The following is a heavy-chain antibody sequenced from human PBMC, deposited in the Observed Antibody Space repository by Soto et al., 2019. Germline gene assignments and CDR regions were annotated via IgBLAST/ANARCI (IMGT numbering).Heavy chain of an antibody. Sequence: GGSLRLSCAASGFTFSSYSMNWVRQAPGKGLEWVSYISSSSSTIYYADSVKGRFTISRDNAKNSLYLQMNSLRDEDTAVYYCARDVGGSWYRSGQRDNVGMDVWGQGTTVTVSS. V-gene: IGHV3-48*02. J-gene: IGHJ6*02. CDR2: ISSSSSTI. D-gene: IGHD6-13*01. CDR3: ARDVGGSWYRSGQRDNVGMDV. CDR1: GFTFSSYS.